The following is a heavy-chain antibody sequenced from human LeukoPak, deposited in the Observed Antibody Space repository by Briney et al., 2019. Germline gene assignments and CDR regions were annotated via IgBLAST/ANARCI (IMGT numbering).Heavy chain of an antibody. CDR2: ISSSSSTI. Sequence: GGSLRLSCAASGFTFSSYSMNWVRQAPGKGLEWVSYISSSSSTIYYADSVKGRFTISRDNAKNSLYLQMNSLRAEDTAVYYRARLGATYYYDSSGYYGGDYWGQGTLVTVSS. CDR3: ARLGATYYYDSSGYYGGDY. V-gene: IGHV3-48*01. J-gene: IGHJ4*02. D-gene: IGHD3-22*01. CDR1: GFTFSSYS.